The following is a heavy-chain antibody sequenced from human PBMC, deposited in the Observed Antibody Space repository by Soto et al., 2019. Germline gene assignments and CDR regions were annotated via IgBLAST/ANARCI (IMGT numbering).Heavy chain of an antibody. D-gene: IGHD1-7*01. CDR1: GGSISSYY. J-gene: IGHJ6*02. V-gene: IGHV4-59*01. CDR3: ARNTGTYLGYYSGMDV. Sequence: PSETLSLTCTVSGGSISSYYWSWIRQPPGKGLEWIGYIYYSGSTNYNPSLKSRVTISVDTSKNQFSLKLSSVTAADTAVYYCARNTGTYLGYYSGMDVWGQGTTVTVSS. CDR2: IYYSGST.